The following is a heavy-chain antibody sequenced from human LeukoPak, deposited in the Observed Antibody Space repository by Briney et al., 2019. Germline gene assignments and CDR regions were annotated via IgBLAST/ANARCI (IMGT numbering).Heavy chain of an antibody. V-gene: IGHV4-31*03. CDR1: GGSISSGGYY. CDR2: IYYTGST. Sequence: NPSETLSLTCTVSGGSISSGGYYWSWIRQHPGKGLEWIAYIYYTGSTYYNPSLKSRLTISVDRSKNQFSLRLSSMTAADTAVYYCARVPSVIDAFDIWGQGQWSPSLQ. D-gene: IGHD2-21*01. CDR3: ARVPSVIDAFDI. J-gene: IGHJ3*02.